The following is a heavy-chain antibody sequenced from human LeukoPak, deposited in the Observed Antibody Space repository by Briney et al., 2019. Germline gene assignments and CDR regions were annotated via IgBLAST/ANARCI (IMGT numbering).Heavy chain of an antibody. D-gene: IGHD6-19*01. CDR1: GFTFSDYS. Sequence: GGSLRLSCAASGFTFSDYSMHWVRQAPGKGPEWVSSISSGSTYKYSADSVKGRFTISRDNAKNSLFLQMNSLRAEDSAVYHCTRGPTLIGVAGTWPLDYWGQGTLVTVSS. V-gene: IGHV3-21*01. CDR3: TRGPTLIGVAGTWPLDY. CDR2: ISSGSTYK. J-gene: IGHJ4*02.